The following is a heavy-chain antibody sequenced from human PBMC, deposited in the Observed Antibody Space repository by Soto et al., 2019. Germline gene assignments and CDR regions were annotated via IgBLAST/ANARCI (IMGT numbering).Heavy chain of an antibody. CDR1: GFTFSSYE. J-gene: IGHJ4*02. V-gene: IGHV3-48*03. CDR3: LVDTAMVLGY. CDR2: ISSSGSTI. Sequence: GGSLRLSCAASGFTFSSYEMNWVRQAPGKGLEWVSYISSSGSTIYYADSVKGRFTISRDNAKNSLYLQMNSLRAEDTAVYYCLVDTAMVLGYWGQGTLVTVSS. D-gene: IGHD5-18*01.